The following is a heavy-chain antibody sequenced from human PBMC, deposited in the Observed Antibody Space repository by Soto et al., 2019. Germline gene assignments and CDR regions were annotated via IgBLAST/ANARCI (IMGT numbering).Heavy chain of an antibody. J-gene: IGHJ6*02. CDR3: ARGVMVGAYYYYYGMDV. D-gene: IGHD1-26*01. V-gene: IGHV1-18*04. Sequence: GASVKVSCKASGYTFTSYGISWVRQAPGQGLEWMGWISAYNGNTNYAQKLQGRVTMTTDTSTSTAYMELRSLRSDDTAVYYCARGVMVGAYYYYYGMDVWGQGTTVTVS. CDR1: GYTFTSYG. CDR2: ISAYNGNT.